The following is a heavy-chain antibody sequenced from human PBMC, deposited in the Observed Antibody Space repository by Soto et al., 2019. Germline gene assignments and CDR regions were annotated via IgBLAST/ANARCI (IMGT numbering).Heavy chain of an antibody. CDR1: GGTFSSYA. V-gene: IGHV1-69*01. CDR2: IIPIFGTA. CDR3: ARVGKEMAIKRGEYYFDY. D-gene: IGHD3-10*01. Sequence: QVQLVQSGAEVKKPGSSVKVSCKASGGTFSSYAISWVRQAPGQGLEWMGGIIPIFGTANYAQKFQGRVTITADEPTSTAYMELSSLRSEDTAVYYCARVGKEMAIKRGEYYFDYWGQGTLVTVSS. J-gene: IGHJ4*02.